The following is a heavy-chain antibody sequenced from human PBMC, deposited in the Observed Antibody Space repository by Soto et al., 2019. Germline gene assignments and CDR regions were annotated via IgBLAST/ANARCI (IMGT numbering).Heavy chain of an antibody. V-gene: IGHV3-11*01. CDR3: VGGVGFEC. D-gene: IGHD3-16*01. J-gene: IGHJ4*02. Sequence: VGSLRLSCASSVCTFSDYYMSWIRHSPGKGLEWVSYISSSGSTIYCADSVKGRFTISRDNAKNSLYLQMNSLRAEDTAVYYCVGGVGFECWGQGTLVRVSS. CDR2: ISSSGSTI. CDR1: VCTFSDYY.